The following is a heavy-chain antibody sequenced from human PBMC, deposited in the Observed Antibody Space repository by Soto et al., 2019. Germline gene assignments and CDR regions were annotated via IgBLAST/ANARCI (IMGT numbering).Heavy chain of an antibody. CDR1: GFTFSSYG. J-gene: IGHJ5*02. Sequence: QVQLVESGGGVVQPGRSLRLSCAASGFTFSSYGMQWVRQAPGTGLEWVAVISYDGSNKYYEDFVKGRFTISRDNSKNKLYLQMNSLRAADSAVYYCTMVRGSYNWFDPWGQGTLVTVSS. CDR2: ISYDGSNK. D-gene: IGHD3-10*01. CDR3: TMVRGSYNWFDP. V-gene: IGHV3-30*03.